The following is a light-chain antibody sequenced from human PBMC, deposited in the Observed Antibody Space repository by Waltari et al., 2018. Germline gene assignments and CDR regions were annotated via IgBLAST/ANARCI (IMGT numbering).Light chain of an antibody. CDR3: SSYTSNSRV. CDR2: EVS. CDR1: SSDIGGYNY. Sequence: QSALTQPASVSGSPGQSITISCTGTSSDIGGYNYVSWYQHHPGKAPKLLIYEVSNRPSGVSNRVSGSKSGNTASLTISGLQAEDEADYYCSSYTSNSRVFGAGTKLTVL. J-gene: IGLJ3*02. V-gene: IGLV2-14*01.